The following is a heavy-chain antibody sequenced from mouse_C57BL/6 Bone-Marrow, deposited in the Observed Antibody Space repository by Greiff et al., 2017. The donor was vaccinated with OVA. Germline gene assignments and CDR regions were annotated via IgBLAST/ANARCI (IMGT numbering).Heavy chain of an antibody. J-gene: IGHJ2*01. CDR2: IDPETGGT. V-gene: IGHV1-15*01. D-gene: IGHD1-1*01. CDR1: GYTFTDYE. CDR3: TQISIYYYGSSYYFDY. Sequence: VQLQESGAELVRPGASVTLSCKASGYTFTDYEMHWVKQTPVHGLEWIGAIDPETGGTAYNQKFKGKAILTADKSSSTAYMELRSLTSEDSAVYYCTQISIYYYGSSYYFDYWGQGTTLTVSS.